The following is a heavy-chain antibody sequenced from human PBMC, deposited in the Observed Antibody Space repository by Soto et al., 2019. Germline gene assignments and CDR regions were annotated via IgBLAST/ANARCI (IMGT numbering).Heavy chain of an antibody. V-gene: IGHV3-33*01. J-gene: IGHJ3*02. Sequence: PGGSLRLSCAASGFTFSSYGMHWVRQAPGKGLEWVAVIWYDGSSKYYADSVKARFTIPRDNSKNTLYLQMNSLRAEDTAVYYCASFGDPNAFDIWGQGTMVTVSS. CDR1: GFTFSSYG. CDR2: IWYDGSSK. D-gene: IGHD2-21*01. CDR3: ASFGDPNAFDI.